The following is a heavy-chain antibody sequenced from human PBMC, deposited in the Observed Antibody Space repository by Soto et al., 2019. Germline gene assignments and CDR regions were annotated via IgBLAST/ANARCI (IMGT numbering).Heavy chain of an antibody. V-gene: IGHV6-1*01. CDR1: GDSVSSNSAA. D-gene: IGHD6-19*01. CDR2: TYYRSKWYN. J-gene: IGHJ3*02. CDR3: ARDTYSYSSGWWDAFDI. Sequence: PSQTLSLTCAISGDSVSSNSAAWNWIRQSPSRGLEWLGRTYYRSKWYNDYAVSMKSRITINPDTSKNQFSLQLNSVTPEDTAVYYCARDTYSYSSGWWDAFDIWGQGTMVTVSS.